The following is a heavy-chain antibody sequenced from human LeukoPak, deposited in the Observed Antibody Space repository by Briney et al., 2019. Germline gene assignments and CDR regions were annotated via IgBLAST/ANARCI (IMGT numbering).Heavy chain of an antibody. CDR1: GFSFSSYG. D-gene: IGHD4-17*01. V-gene: IGHV3-30*18. CDR2: ISYDGSNK. J-gene: IGHJ4*02. CDR3: AKDRGGDYELDY. Sequence: GRSLRLSCAASGFSFSSYGMHWVRQAPGKGLEWVAVISYDGSNKYYADSVKGRFTISRDNSKNTLYLQMNSLRAEDTAVYYCAKDRGGDYELDYWGQGTLVTVSS.